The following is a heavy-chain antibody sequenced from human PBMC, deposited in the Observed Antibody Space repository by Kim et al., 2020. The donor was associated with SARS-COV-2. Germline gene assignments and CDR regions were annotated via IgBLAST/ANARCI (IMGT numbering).Heavy chain of an antibody. V-gene: IGHV3-33*06. CDR2: IWYDGSNK. J-gene: IGHJ2*01. D-gene: IGHD3-10*01. CDR3: AKGFGELWYWYFDL. CDR1: GFTFSSYG. Sequence: GGSLRLSCAASGFTFSSYGMHWVRQAPGKGLEWVAVIWYDGSNKYYADSVKDRFTISRDNSKNTLYLQMNSLRAEDTAVYYCAKGFGELWYWYFDLWGRGTLVTVSS.